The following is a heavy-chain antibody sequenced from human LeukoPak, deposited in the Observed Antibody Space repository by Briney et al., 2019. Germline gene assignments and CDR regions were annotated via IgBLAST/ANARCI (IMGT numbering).Heavy chain of an antibody. Sequence: GRSLRLSCAASRFTFSSYGMHWVRQAPGKGLEWVTVISYDGSNKYYADSVKGRFTISRDNSKNTLYLQMNSLRPEDTAVYYCAKDRSSKTTYYYYGMDVWGQGTTVTVSS. CDR3: AKDRSSKTTYYYYGMDV. J-gene: IGHJ6*02. CDR2: ISYDGSNK. CDR1: RFTFSSYG. D-gene: IGHD4-11*01. V-gene: IGHV3-30*18.